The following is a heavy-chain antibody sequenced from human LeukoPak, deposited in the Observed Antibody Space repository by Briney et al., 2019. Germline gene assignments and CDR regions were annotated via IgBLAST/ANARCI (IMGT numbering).Heavy chain of an antibody. J-gene: IGHJ5*02. CDR1: GFTFSSYS. V-gene: IGHV3-21*01. CDR2: ISSSSSYI. CDR3: ARGSGYSYGLFS. Sequence: GGSLRLSCAASGFTFSSYSMNWVRQAPGKGLEWVSSISSSSSYIYYADSVKGRFTNSRDNAKNSLYLQMNSLRAEDTAVYYCARGSGYSYGLFSWGQGTLVTVSS. D-gene: IGHD5-18*01.